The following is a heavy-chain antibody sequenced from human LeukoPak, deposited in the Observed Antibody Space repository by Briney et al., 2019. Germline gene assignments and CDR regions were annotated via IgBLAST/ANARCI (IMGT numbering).Heavy chain of an antibody. Sequence: ASVKVSCKASGYTFKDYYIHWVRQAPGQGFEWMGWINSKSGGKIFAQRFQGRVTMTRDTSITTLYMELSRLTSDDTAVYYCARRSDYGETPDYWGQGTLVTVSS. J-gene: IGHJ4*02. V-gene: IGHV1-2*02. CDR1: GYTFKDYY. D-gene: IGHD4-17*01. CDR2: INSKSGGK. CDR3: ARRSDYGETPDY.